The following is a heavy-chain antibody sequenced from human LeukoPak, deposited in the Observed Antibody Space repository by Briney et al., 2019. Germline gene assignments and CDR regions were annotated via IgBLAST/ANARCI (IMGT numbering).Heavy chain of an antibody. V-gene: IGHV4-59*01. J-gene: IGHJ5*02. CDR1: GGSISSYY. CDR2: IYYSGST. CDR3: ARVGEWSIAVAGNWFDP. Sequence: SETLSLTCTVSGGSISSYYWSWIRQPPGKGLEWIGYIYYSGSTNYNPSLKSRVTISVDTSKNQFSLKLSSVTAADTAVYYCARVGEWSIAVAGNWFDPWAREPWSPSPQ. D-gene: IGHD6-19*01.